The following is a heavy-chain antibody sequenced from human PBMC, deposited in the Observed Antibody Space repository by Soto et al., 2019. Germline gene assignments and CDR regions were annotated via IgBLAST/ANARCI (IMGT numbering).Heavy chain of an antibody. V-gene: IGHV1-46*01. J-gene: IGHJ4*02. CDR2: INPSGGST. D-gene: IGHD3-10*01. Sequence: ASVKVSCKASGYTFTVYYMHWVQQAPGQGLEWMGIINPSGGSTSYAQKFQCRVTMTRDTSTSTVYMELSSLRSEDTAVYYCARAGSSGGYFDYWGQGTLVTVSS. CDR1: GYTFTVYY. CDR3: ARAGSSGGYFDY.